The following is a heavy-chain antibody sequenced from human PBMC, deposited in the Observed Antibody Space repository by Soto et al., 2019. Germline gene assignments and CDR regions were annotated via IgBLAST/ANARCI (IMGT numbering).Heavy chain of an antibody. Sequence: QVHLVQSGAEVKKPGSSVKVSCTYSGGTFRTESINWVRQAPGQGLEWMGGILPFFGTADYAPGFQGRVTITADGATPTAYMELSRLASQDTAGYFCARGREYGGNSDAFEVWGQGTMVTVSS. CDR1: GGTFRTES. V-gene: IGHV1-69*13. J-gene: IGHJ3*01. CDR3: ARGREYGGNSDAFEV. CDR2: ILPFFGTA. D-gene: IGHD4-17*01.